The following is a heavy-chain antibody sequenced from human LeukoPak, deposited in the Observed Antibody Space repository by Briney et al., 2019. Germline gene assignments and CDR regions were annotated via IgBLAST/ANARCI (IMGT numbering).Heavy chain of an antibody. CDR2: ISSSSSYI. D-gene: IGHD3-22*01. CDR1: GFTFSSCS. Sequence: GGSLRLSCAASGFTFSSCSMNWVRQAPGKGLEWVSSISSSSSYIYYADSVKGRFTISRDNSKNTLSLQMNSLRVEDTAIYYCTRSGYRHPYHFDSWGQGTLVTVSS. CDR3: TRSGYRHPYHFDS. V-gene: IGHV3-21*04. J-gene: IGHJ4*02.